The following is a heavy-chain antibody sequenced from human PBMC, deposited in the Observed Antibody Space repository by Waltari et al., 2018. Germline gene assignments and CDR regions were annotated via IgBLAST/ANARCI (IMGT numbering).Heavy chain of an antibody. V-gene: IGHV4-39*01. D-gene: IGHD3-22*01. CDR3: ARHNSGYYTPHDY. Sequence: QLQLHESGPGLVKPSETLSPTCTVSGASMNGYYWGGVRQSPGKGLECIGSVFYTGTTYYKPSLKSRLTISIDTSKSQFALRLASVTAADTAVYYCARHNSGYYTPHDYWGQGTQVTVSS. CDR2: VFYTGTT. CDR1: GASMNGYY. J-gene: IGHJ4*02.